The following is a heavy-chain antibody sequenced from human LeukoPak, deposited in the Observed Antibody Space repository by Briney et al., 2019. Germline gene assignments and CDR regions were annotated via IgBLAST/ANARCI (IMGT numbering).Heavy chain of an antibody. J-gene: IGHJ4*02. D-gene: IGHD3-22*01. Sequence: PSETLSLTCTVSGGSISSGGYYWSWIRQHPGKGLEWIGYIYYSGSTYYNPSLKSRVTISVDTPKHQFSLKLSSVTAADTAVYYCASEKYDSSGYYVGYWGQGTLVTVSS. CDR2: IYYSGST. CDR3: ASEKYDSSGYYVGY. V-gene: IGHV4-31*03. CDR1: GGSISSGGYY.